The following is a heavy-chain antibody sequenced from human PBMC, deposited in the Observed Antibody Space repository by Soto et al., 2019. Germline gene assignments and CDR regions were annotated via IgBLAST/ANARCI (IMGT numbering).Heavy chain of an antibody. D-gene: IGHD2-2*01. V-gene: IGHV3-21*01. CDR2: ISSSSSYI. J-gene: IGHJ4*02. CDR1: GFTFSTYN. Sequence: EVQLVESGGGLVKPGGSLRLSCAASGFTFSTYNMNWVRQAPGKGLEWVSSISSSSSYIYYADSVQGRFTISRDNAKKSLDLQMTSLRAEDRAVYYCARDFSCSSTRTHRGFFDYWGQGTLVTVSS. CDR3: ARDFSCSSTRTHRGFFDY.